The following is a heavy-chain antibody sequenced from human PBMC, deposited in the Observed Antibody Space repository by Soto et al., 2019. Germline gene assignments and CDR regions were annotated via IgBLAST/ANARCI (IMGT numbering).Heavy chain of an antibody. CDR1: GYTFTSYY. D-gene: IGHD3-16*01. Sequence: ASVKVSCKASGYTFTSYYMHWVRQAPGQGFEWLGIINPSCVCTSYAQKFQGRVTLTRDTSTSTVYMELSSLRSEDTAVYYCARDSLGSPGAFDIWGQGTMVTVSS. V-gene: IGHV1-46*03. CDR3: ARDSLGSPGAFDI. CDR2: INPSCVCT. J-gene: IGHJ3*02.